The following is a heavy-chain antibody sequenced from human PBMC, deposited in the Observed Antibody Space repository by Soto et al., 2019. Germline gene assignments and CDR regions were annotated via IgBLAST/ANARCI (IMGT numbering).Heavy chain of an antibody. CDR1: GGSISGSY. J-gene: IGHJ4*02. D-gene: IGHD2-8*02. CDR3: ARSVAVPGAHIDY. V-gene: IGHV4-59*01. CDR2: VYYTGST. Sequence: ASETLSLTCSVSGGSISGSYWSWIRQSPGKGLEWLGYVYYTGSTNYSPSLRSRVSISVDTSKNEFSLRLSSVTAADTAVYFCARSVAVPGAHIDYWGQANQVTVSS.